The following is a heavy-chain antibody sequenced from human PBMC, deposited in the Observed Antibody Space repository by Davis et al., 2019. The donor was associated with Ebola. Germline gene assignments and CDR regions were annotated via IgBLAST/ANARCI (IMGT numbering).Heavy chain of an antibody. J-gene: IGHJ4*02. CDR2: ISTTSNTI. Sequence: PGGSLRLSCAASGFTFSSYGMNWVRQAPGKGLEWVSYISTTSNTIYYADSVKGRFTISRDNAKNSLYLQMNSLRDEDTAVYYCVRSYDSRGYEVYWGQGTLVTVSS. V-gene: IGHV3-48*02. CDR3: VRSYDSRGYEVY. CDR1: GFTFSSYG. D-gene: IGHD3-22*01.